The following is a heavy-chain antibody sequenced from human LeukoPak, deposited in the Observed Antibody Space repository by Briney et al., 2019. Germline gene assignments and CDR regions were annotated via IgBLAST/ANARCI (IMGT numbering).Heavy chain of an antibody. Sequence: GGSLRLSCAASEFTFRNAWMSWVRQAPGKGLEWVGRIKSKTDGGATDYAAPVKGRFTISRDDSKTTLYLQMNSLRAEDTAVYYCARDFGTYSGSSPDAFDIWGQGTMVTVSS. CDR2: IKSKTDGGAT. D-gene: IGHD1-26*01. CDR3: ARDFGTYSGSSPDAFDI. J-gene: IGHJ3*02. V-gene: IGHV3-15*01. CDR1: EFTFRNAW.